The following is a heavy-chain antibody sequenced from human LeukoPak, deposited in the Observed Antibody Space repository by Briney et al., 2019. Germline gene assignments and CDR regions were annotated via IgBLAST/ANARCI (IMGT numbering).Heavy chain of an antibody. Sequence: SVKVSCKASGGTFSSYAISWVRQAPGQGLKWMGGIIPIFGTANYAQKFQGRVTITADESTSTAYMELSSLRSEDTAVYYCARDRPRFLEPYYFDYWGQGTLVTVSS. V-gene: IGHV1-69*13. CDR1: GGTFSSYA. CDR2: IIPIFGTA. J-gene: IGHJ4*02. D-gene: IGHD3-3*01. CDR3: ARDRPRFLEPYYFDY.